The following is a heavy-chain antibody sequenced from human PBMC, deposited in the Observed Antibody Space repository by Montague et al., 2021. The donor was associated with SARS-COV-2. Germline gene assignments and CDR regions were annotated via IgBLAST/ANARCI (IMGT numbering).Heavy chain of an antibody. CDR1: GGSISSYY. CDR2: IYYSGST. CDR3: ARVSRITIFGVVGWFDP. D-gene: IGHD3-3*01. Sequence: SETLSLTCTVSGGSISSYYWSWIRQPPGKGLEWIGYIYYSGSTNYNPSLKSRVTISVDTSKNQFSLKLSSVTAADTAVYYCARVSRITIFGVVGWFDPWGQGTLVTVFS. J-gene: IGHJ5*02. V-gene: IGHV4-59*01.